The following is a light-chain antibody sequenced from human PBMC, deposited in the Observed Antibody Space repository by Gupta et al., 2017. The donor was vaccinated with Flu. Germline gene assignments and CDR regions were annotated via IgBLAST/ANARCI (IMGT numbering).Light chain of an antibody. V-gene: IGKV3D-15*01. CDR1: QCVSSN. CDR3: QQYNNYHPKYT. CDR2: GAS. J-gene: IGKJ2*01. Sequence: EIVMTQSPATLSVSPGDRAPLSCTASQCVSSNLAWYEKKPGQAPRLLIYGASTRATGITARLSGSGSGTEFTLTIISRQSEDFAVYYCQQYNNYHPKYTFGQGTKLEIK.